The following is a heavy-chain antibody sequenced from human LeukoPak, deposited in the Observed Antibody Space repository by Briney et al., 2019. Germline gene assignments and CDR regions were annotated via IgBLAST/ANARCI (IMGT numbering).Heavy chain of an antibody. V-gene: IGHV1-3*01. J-gene: IGHJ4*02. CDR2: INAGNGNT. D-gene: IGHD6-19*01. CDR3: ARGGIAVAGISY. Sequence: GASVKVSCKASGYTFTSYAIHWVRQAPGQRLEWMGWINAGNGNTKYSQKFQGRVTITRDTSASTAYVELSSLRSEDTAVYYCARGGIAVAGISYWGQGTLVTVSS. CDR1: GYTFTSYA.